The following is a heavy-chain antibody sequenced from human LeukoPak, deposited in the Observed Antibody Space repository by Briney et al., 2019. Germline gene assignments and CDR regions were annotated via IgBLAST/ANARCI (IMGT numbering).Heavy chain of an antibody. CDR1: GYTFTGYY. CDR3: ARDDRSPNYYYYYGMDV. J-gene: IGHJ6*02. D-gene: IGHD1-14*01. Sequence: ASVKVSCKASGYTFTGYYMHWVRQAPGQGLEWMGWINPNSGGTNYAQKFQGRVTMTRDTSISTAYMELSRLRSDDTAVYYCARDDRSPNYYYYYGMDVWGQGTTVTVSS. CDR2: INPNSGGT. V-gene: IGHV1-2*02.